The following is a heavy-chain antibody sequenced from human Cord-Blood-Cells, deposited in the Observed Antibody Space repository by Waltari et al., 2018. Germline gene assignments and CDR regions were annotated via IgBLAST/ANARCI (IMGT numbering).Heavy chain of an antibody. CDR3: AKDNNWNYTYYLGY. CDR1: GFTFDVYS. CDR2: ISGNSGSI. V-gene: IGHV3-9*01. D-gene: IGHD1-7*01. Sequence: EVQLVESGGGLVQPGGSLRLACAGCGFTFDVYSMHWVRQAPGKGLEWVSGISGNSGSIGYADSVKGRFTISRDTAKNSLYLQMSSLRAEDTALYYCAKDNNWNYTYYLGYWGQGTLVTVSS. J-gene: IGHJ4*02.